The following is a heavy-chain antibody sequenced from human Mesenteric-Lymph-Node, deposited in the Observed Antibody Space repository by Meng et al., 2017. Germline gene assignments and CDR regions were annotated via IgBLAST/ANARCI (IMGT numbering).Heavy chain of an antibody. V-gene: IGHV4-4*02. CDR1: GGSISSSNW. CDR2: IYHSGST. J-gene: IGHJ1*01. Sequence: QVTMQGSGLGRVKPSWTLSLTWVVSGGSISSSNWGSWVRQPPGKGLEWIGEIYHSGSTNYNPSLKSRVTISVDKSKNQFSLKLTSVTAADTAVYHCLRGSGGSVWGQGTLVTVSS. CDR3: LRGSGGSV. D-gene: IGHD3-10*01.